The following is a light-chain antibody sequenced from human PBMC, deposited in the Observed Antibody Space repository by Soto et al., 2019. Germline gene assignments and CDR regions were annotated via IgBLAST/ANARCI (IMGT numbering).Light chain of an antibody. CDR2: EVN. J-gene: IGLJ2*01. V-gene: IGLV2-8*01. CDR1: SSDVGSYNS. CDR3: SSYAGTKNLV. Sequence: QSALTQPPSASGSPGQSVTISCTGTSSDVGSYNSVSWYQQHPGKAPKLMIYEVNKRPSGVPDRFSASKSDNTAPLTVSGLQAEDEADYYCSSYAGTKNLVFGGGTQLTVL.